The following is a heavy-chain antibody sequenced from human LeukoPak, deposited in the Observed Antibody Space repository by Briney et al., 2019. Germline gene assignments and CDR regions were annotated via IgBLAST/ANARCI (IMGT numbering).Heavy chain of an antibody. Sequence: GGSLRLSCAASGFTFSGSAMHWARQASGKGLEWVGRIRSKANSYATAYAASVKGRFTISRDDSKNTACLQMNSLKTEDTAVYYCTRQAPSNIAVAGTFDYWGQGTLVTVSS. J-gene: IGHJ4*02. CDR3: TRQAPSNIAVAGTFDY. CDR2: IRSKANSYAT. V-gene: IGHV3-73*01. CDR1: GFTFSGSA. D-gene: IGHD6-19*01.